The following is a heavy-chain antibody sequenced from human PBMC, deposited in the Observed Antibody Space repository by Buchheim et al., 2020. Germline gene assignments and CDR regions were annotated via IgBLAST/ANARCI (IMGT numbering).Heavy chain of an antibody. CDR3: ARAWLASRYFDS. J-gene: IGHJ4*02. D-gene: IGHD3-22*01. V-gene: IGHV3-23*01. CDR2: ISNTGATT. CDR1: EFTFSSYA. Sequence: EVQLLESGGGFVQPGGSLRLSCAASEFTFSSYAMSWVRQAPGKGLEWVSTISNTGATTYYADSVKGRFTISRDKSKNTLYLQMNSLRAEDTAVYYCARAWLASRYFDSWGQGTL.